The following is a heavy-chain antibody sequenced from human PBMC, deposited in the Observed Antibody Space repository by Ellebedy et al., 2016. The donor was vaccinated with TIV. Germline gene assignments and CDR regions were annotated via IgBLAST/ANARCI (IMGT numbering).Heavy chain of an antibody. CDR1: GYTFTTYY. V-gene: IGHV1-46*01. D-gene: IGHD3-10*01. CDR3: ARDLGSGGVPDY. J-gene: IGHJ4*02. CDR2: INPSRGTT. Sequence: ASVKVSCKASGYTFTTYYIHWVRQAPGQGLEWMGIINPSRGTTTYALKFQGRVTLTRDTSTSTVYMALDSMRSDDTAVYYCARDLGSGGVPDYWGQGTLVTVSS.